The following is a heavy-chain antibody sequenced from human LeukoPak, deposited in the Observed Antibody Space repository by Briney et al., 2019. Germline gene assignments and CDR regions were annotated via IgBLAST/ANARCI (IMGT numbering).Heavy chain of an antibody. D-gene: IGHD3-16*01. CDR3: ARDNVEDY. V-gene: IGHV3-21*06. Sequence: GGSLRLSCAASGFTFSGYTMNWARQAPGKGLEWVSYISSSSNYMYYADSVKGRFTISRDNAKNSLYLQMNSLRAEDTAVYYCARDNVEDYWGQGTLVTVSS. CDR2: ISSSSNYM. J-gene: IGHJ4*02. CDR1: GFTFSGYT.